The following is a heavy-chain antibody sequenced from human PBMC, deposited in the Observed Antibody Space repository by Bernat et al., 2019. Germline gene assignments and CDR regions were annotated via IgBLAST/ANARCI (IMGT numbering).Heavy chain of an antibody. D-gene: IGHD2-2*01. CDR1: GGSISSSGYY. CDR3: ARYCSSTGCVIKYYYGMDV. V-gene: IGHV4-39*01. J-gene: IGHJ6*02. Sequence: QLQLQESGPGLVKPSETLSLTCTVSGGSISSSGYYWVWIRQPPGKGLEWLGSIYFSGNTYYNPSLKSRVTISVDTSKNQFSLKLSSVTAADTAVYYCARYCSSTGCVIKYYYGMDVWGQGTTVTVSS. CDR2: IYFSGNT.